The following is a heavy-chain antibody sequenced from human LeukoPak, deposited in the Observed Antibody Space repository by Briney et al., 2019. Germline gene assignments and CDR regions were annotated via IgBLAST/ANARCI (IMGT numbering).Heavy chain of an antibody. CDR2: MNRNSGNT. CDR3: ARGGSWVITSYYDY. CDR1: GYTFTSYD. J-gene: IGHJ4*02. D-gene: IGHD3-22*01. V-gene: IGHV1-8*01. Sequence: ASVKVSCEASGYTFTSYDINWVRQAPGQGLEWMGWMNRNSGNTGYAQKLQGRVTMTRDTSISTAYMELSSLRSEDTAVYYCARGGSWVITSYYDYWGQGTLVTVSS.